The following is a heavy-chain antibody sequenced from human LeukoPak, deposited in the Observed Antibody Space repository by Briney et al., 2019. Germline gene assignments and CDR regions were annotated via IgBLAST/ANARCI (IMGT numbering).Heavy chain of an antibody. Sequence: PGGSLRLSCAASGFTFSSYSMNWVRQAPGKGLEWVSYISSSISVVYYADSVKVRFTISRDNAKNSLYLQMNSLRDEDTAVYYCARDQYSGHWYYALDIWGQGTMVTVSS. CDR3: ARDQYSGHWYYALDI. CDR1: GFTFSSYS. J-gene: IGHJ3*02. D-gene: IGHD6-19*01. CDR2: ISSSISVV. V-gene: IGHV3-48*02.